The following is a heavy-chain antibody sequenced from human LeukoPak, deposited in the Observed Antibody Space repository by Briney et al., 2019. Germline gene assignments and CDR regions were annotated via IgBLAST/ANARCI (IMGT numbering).Heavy chain of an antibody. V-gene: IGHV1-3*04. D-gene: IGHD2-2*01. CDR2: INTGNENT. CDR3: ARALSSTSLVGMDV. J-gene: IGHJ6*04. CDR1: GYTFTNYV. Sequence: GASVKVSCKASGYTFTNYVIYWVRQAPGQRLEWRGWINTGNENTKYSKGFRGRVTVTRDTSATTAYMELSSLRSEDTAVYCCARALSSTSLVGMDVWGKGTTVTVSS.